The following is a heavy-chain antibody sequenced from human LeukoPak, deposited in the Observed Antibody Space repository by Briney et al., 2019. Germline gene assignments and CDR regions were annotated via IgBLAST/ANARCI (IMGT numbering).Heavy chain of an antibody. J-gene: IGHJ6*03. Sequence: ASVKVSCKASGYTFTGYYMHWVRQAPGQGLEWMGIINTSGGSTIYAQNFQGRVTVTRDMSTSTVYMELSSLRSEDTAVYYCARQASSGWPYYYYMDVWGKGTTVIVSS. V-gene: IGHV1-46*01. CDR3: ARQASSGWPYYYYMDV. CDR1: GYTFTGYY. CDR2: INTSGGST. D-gene: IGHD6-19*01.